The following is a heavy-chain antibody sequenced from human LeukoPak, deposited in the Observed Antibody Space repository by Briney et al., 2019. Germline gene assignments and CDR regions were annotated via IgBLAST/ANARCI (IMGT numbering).Heavy chain of an antibody. Sequence: SETLSLTCTVSGGSISSGDYYWSWIRQHPGKGLEWIGYIYYSGSTYYNPSLKSRVIISVDTSKNQFSLKLSSVTAADTAVYYCSTSSTGLSGYFDCWGQGILVTVSS. CDR1: GGSISSGDYY. D-gene: IGHD2-2*01. CDR3: STSSTGLSGYFDC. V-gene: IGHV4-31*03. J-gene: IGHJ4*03. CDR2: IYYSGST.